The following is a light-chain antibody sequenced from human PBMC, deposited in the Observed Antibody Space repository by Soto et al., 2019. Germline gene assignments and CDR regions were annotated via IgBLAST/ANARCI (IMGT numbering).Light chain of an antibody. CDR2: GAS. CDR1: QIVSSSY. J-gene: IGKJ1*01. CDR3: KQYGSSAWT. V-gene: IGKV3-20*01. Sequence: EFVLTQTPGTLSLSRGEGATLSCRASQIVSSSYLAWYQQKPGQAPRLLIYGASSRATGIPDRFSGRGSGTDFTLTISRLEPEDFAVYYCKQYGSSAWTFGQGTKVDIK.